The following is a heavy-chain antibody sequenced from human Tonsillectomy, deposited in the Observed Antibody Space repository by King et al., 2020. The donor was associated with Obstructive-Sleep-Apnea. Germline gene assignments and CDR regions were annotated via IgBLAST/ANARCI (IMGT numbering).Heavy chain of an antibody. CDR3: AKDGGHNGGYDYGPSDY. Sequence: VQLVESGGGLVQPGRSLRLSCAASGFTFDDYAMHWVRQAPGKGLEWVSGISWNSGSIGYADSVKGRFTISRDNAKNSLYLQMNSLRAEDTALYYCAKDGGHNGGYDYGPSDYWGQGTLVTVSS. CDR1: GFTFDDYA. V-gene: IGHV3-9*01. CDR2: ISWNSGSI. J-gene: IGHJ4*02. D-gene: IGHD5-12*01.